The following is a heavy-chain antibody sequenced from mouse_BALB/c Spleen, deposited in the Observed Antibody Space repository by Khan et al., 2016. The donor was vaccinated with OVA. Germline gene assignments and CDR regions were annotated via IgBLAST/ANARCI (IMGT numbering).Heavy chain of an antibody. CDR1: GDSITSGY. J-gene: IGHJ3*01. V-gene: IGHV3-8*02. Sequence: EVQLQESGPSLVKPSQTLSLTCSVTGDSITSGYWSWIRKFPGNKLEYMGYMIYTGYTDYNPPLKSRLAITRHTSKNQYYFQLNSVTTEDTDKYSSARWAYRDTFAYWGQGTLVTVSA. D-gene: IGHD2-14*01. CDR3: ARWAYRDTFAY. CDR2: MIYTGYT.